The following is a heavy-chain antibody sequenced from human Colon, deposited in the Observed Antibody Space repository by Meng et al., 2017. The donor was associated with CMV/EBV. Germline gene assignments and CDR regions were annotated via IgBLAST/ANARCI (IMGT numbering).Heavy chain of an antibody. D-gene: IGHD5-12*01. V-gene: IGHV4-34*01. CDR3: ARGTMTAFGGYDFWFDP. Sequence: QVQLQQWGAGLLKPSETLSLTCAVHGGSFSGYYWSWIRQPPGKGLEWIGEINHSGSTNYNPSLKSRVTISVDTSKNQFSLKLSSVTAADTAVYYCARGTMTAFGGYDFWFDPWGQGTLVTVSS. CDR2: INHSGST. CDR1: GGSFSGYY. J-gene: IGHJ5*02.